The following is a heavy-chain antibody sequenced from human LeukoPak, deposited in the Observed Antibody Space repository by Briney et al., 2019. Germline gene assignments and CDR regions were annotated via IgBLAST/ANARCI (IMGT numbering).Heavy chain of an antibody. CDR2: ISAYNGNT. CDR1: GYTFTSYG. D-gene: IGHD2-2*02. Sequence: ASLRVSCKASGYTFTSYGICWVRQAPGQGLEWMGWISAYNGNTNYVQKVQGRVTLPKDTPTSTHYMQLRSLRCDDTAVYYCARDLPGGDCSSTSCYTGNGFDPWGQGTLVTVSS. J-gene: IGHJ5*02. CDR3: ARDLPGGDCSSTSCYTGNGFDP. V-gene: IGHV1-18*01.